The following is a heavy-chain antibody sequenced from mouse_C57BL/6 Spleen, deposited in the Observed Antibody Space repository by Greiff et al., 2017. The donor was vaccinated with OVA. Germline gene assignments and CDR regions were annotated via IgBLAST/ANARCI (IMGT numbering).Heavy chain of an antibody. CDR1: GFTFSDAW. V-gene: IGHV6-6*01. CDR2: IRNKANNHAT. D-gene: IGHD2-4*01. J-gene: IGHJ3*01. CDR3: TPIYYDYDEVFAY. Sequence: EVKLVESGGGLVQPGGSMKLSCAASGFTFSDAWMDWVRQSPEKGLEWVAEIRNKANNHATYYAESVKGRFTISRDDSKSSVYLQMNSLRAEDTGIYYCTPIYYDYDEVFAYWGQGTLVTVSA.